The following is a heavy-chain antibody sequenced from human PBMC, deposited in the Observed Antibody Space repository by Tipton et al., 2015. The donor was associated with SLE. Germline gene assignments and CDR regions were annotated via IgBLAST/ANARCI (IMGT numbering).Heavy chain of an antibody. CDR2: IYYSGST. CDR3: ARAPRLGALDI. V-gene: IGHV4-59*08. CDR1: GGSISSYY. Sequence: LRLSCTVSGGSISSYYWSWIRQPPGKGLERIGYIYYSGSTNYNPSLKSRVTISVDTSKNQFSLKLSSVTAADTAVYYCARAPRLGALDIWGQGTMVTVSS. J-gene: IGHJ3*02. D-gene: IGHD6-19*01.